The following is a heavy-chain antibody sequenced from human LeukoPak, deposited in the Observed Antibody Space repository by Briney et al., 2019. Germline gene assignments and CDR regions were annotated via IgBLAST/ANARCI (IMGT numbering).Heavy chain of an antibody. CDR1: GGTISSSSYY. CDR3: ARSGRHHDILTGYYFSPYYFDY. CDR2: MYYRGSA. V-gene: IGHV4-39*07. J-gene: IGHJ4*02. Sequence: SETLSLTCTVSGGTISSSSYYWGWIRQPPGKGREWIGSMYYRGSAYYNSSLKSRVTISEDTSNIQFSLKLSSVTAADTAVYYCARSGRHHDILTGYYFSPYYFDYWGQGPLVTVPS. D-gene: IGHD3-9*01.